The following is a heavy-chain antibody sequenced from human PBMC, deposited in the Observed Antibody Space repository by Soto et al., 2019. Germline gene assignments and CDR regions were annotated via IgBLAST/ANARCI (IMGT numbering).Heavy chain of an antibody. CDR3: ARGRLISLCFCVY. V-gene: IGHV3-13*01. Sequence: EVQLVESGGGLVQPGGSLRLSCAASGFTFSNYDMHCVRQVTGKGLEWVSTMGTAGDTYYPGSVKGRFTISRENAKNSLYLQMSKLRPEGRAVYYCARGRLISLCFCVYRGQGTPVTVSS. J-gene: IGHJ4*02. CDR2: MGTAGDT. CDR1: GFTFSNYD. D-gene: IGHD2-15*01.